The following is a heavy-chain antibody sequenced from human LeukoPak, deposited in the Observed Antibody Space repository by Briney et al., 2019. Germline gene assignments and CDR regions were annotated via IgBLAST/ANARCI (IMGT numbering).Heavy chain of an antibody. J-gene: IGHJ4*02. CDR2: INHSGST. D-gene: IGHD6-13*01. V-gene: IGHV4-34*01. CDR1: GGSFSGYY. Sequence: PSETLSLTCAVYGGSFSGYYWSWIRQPPGKGLEWIGEINHSGSTNYNPSLKSRVTISVDKSKNQFSLKLSSVTAADTAVYYCARAVIAAAGASFDYWGQGTLVTVSS. CDR3: ARAVIAAAGASFDY.